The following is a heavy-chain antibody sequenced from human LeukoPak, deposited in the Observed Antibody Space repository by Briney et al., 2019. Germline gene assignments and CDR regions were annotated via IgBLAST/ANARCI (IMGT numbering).Heavy chain of an antibody. CDR1: GFTFSSYW. J-gene: IGHJ5*02. V-gene: IGHV3-7*03. CDR2: IKQDGSEK. CDR3: ARVDRIGNYYGSPGWFDP. Sequence: QAGGSLRLSCAAPGFTFSSYWMSWVRQAPGKGLEWVANIKQDGSEKYYVDSVKGRFTISRDNAKNSLYLQMNSLRAEDTAVYYCARVDRIGNYYGSPGWFDPWGQGTLVTVSS. D-gene: IGHD3-10*01.